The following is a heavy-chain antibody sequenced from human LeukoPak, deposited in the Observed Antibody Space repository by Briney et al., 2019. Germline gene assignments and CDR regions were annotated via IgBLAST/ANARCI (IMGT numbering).Heavy chain of an antibody. J-gene: IGHJ4*02. CDR2: IYYSGST. CDR1: GGSISSSSYY. V-gene: IGHV4-39*07. D-gene: IGHD5-12*01. CDR3: ARARDKVATIRGYSYGEGGAEDY. Sequence: SETLSLTCTVSGGSISSSSYYWGWIRQPPGKGLEWIGSIYYSGSTYYNPSLESRVTISVDTSKNQFSLKLSSVTAADTAVYYCARARDKVATIRGYSYGEGGAEDYWGQGTLVTVSS.